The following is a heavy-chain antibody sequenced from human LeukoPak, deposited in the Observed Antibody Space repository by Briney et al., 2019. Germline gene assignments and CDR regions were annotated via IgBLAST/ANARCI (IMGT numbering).Heavy chain of an antibody. D-gene: IGHD3-10*01. CDR3: ARGAMVRGVIIGGDDY. V-gene: IGHV4-31*03. CDR2: IYYSGST. J-gene: IGHJ4*02. CDR1: GGSISSGGYY. Sequence: PSETLSLTCTVSGGSISSGGYYWSWIRQHPGKGLEWIGYIYYSGSTYYNPSLKSRVTISVDTSKNQFSLKLSSVTAADTAVYYCARGAMVRGVIIGGDDYWGQGTLVTVSS.